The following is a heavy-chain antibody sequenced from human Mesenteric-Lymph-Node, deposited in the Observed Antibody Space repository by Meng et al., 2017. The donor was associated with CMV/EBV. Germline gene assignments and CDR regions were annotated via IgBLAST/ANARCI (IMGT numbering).Heavy chain of an antibody. CDR2: ISGSGGST. V-gene: IGHV3-23*01. Sequence: GGSLRLSCAASGFMFNMYAMNWVRQAPGKGLEWVSAISGSGGSTYYADSVKGRFTISRDNSKNTLYLQMNSLRAEDTAVYYCAKAGYCSSTSCSGYYGMDVWGQGTTVTVSS. J-gene: IGHJ6*02. D-gene: IGHD2-2*01. CDR3: AKAGYCSSTSCSGYYGMDV. CDR1: GFMFNMYA.